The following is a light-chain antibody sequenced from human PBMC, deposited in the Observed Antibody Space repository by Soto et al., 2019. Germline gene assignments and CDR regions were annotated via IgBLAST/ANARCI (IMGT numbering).Light chain of an antibody. V-gene: IGLV2-23*01. Sequence: QSALTQPASVSGSPGQSITISCTGTSSDVGSYNLVSWCQQHPGKAPKLMIYEGSKRPSGVSNRFSGSKSGNTASLTISGLQAEDEADYYCCSNAGSSLYVFGTGTKLTVL. CDR2: EGS. CDR1: SSDVGSYNL. CDR3: CSNAGSSLYV. J-gene: IGLJ1*01.